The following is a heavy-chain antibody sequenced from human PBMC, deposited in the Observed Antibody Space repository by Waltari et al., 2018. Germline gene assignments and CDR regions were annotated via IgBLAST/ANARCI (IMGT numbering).Heavy chain of an antibody. J-gene: IGHJ4*02. CDR2: VDPSDSFR. D-gene: IGHD2-2*01. V-gene: IGHV5-10-1*01. CDR1: GYSVTSHC. CDR3: VRHRTTYPLEIDY. Sequence: EVQLVQSGAEVKKPEESLRISCEGSGYSVTSHCKSWVRQMPGKGLEWVGRVDPSDSFRNYGPAFEGHVTISVDQSLRTAYLQWDSLKASDTAIYYCVRHRTTYPLEIDYWGQGTLVTVSS.